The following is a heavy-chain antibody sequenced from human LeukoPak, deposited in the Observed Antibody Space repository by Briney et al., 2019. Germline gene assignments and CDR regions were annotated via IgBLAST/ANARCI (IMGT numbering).Heavy chain of an antibody. CDR1: GFTFSNYW. D-gene: IGHD6-6*01. CDR2: IKQYGSEK. V-gene: IGHV3-7*01. J-gene: IGHJ4*02. Sequence: PGGSLRLSCAASGFTFSNYWMSWVRQAPGKGLEWVANIKQYGSEKYYVDSVKGRFTISRDNAKNSLYLQMNSLRAEDTAVYYCARGLSSIAARQSDYWGQGTLVTVSS. CDR3: ARGLSSIAARQSDY.